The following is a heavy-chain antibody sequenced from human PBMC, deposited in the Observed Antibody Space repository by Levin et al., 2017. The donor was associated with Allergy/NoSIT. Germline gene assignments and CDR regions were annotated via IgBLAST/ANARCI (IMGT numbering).Heavy chain of an antibody. V-gene: IGHV3-7*04. CDR3: ARTGDDY. Sequence: SGGSLRLSCAASGFTFTNYWMTWVRQAPGKGLEWVANIDQGGSGKYYVDSVKGRFTISRDNDMNSLYLQMNSLSAEDTAVYFCARTGDDYWGQGTLVTVSS. CDR2: IDQGGSGK. CDR1: GFTFTNYW. J-gene: IGHJ4*02. D-gene: IGHD4-17*01.